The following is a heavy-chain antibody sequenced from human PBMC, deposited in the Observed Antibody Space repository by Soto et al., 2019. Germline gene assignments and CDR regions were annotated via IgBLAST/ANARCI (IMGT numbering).Heavy chain of an antibody. V-gene: IGHV4-59*12. Sequence: SETLSLTCTVPGGSIRSYCCTWIVQRPGEGLEWIGYICNSGTSNYNPSLKSRVAISIDTHKNQFSLKLSSVTAADTVVYYCAREFRYYFDYWGKGTLVTVSS. J-gene: IGHJ4*02. CDR2: ICNSGTS. CDR3: AREFRYYFDY. CDR1: GGSIRSYC.